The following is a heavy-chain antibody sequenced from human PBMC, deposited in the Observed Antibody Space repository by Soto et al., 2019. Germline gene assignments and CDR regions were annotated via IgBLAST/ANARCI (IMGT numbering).Heavy chain of an antibody. Sequence: QVQLVQSGAEVKKPGASVKISCKASGYTFTRYTMNWVRQAPGQRLEWMGWINPDNGNTKYSQKFQDRVIITRDTSASTANMDLSSMRCEDTAVYYWARGIATGKVDPWGQGPVVTVS. J-gene: IGHJ5*02. D-gene: IGHD2-15*01. CDR1: GYTFTRYT. V-gene: IGHV1-3*01. CDR3: ARGIATGKVDP. CDR2: INPDNGNT.